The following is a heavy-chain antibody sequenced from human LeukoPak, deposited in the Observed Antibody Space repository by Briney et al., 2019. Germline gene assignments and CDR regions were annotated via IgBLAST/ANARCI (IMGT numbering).Heavy chain of an antibody. CDR1: GGTFSSYA. J-gene: IGHJ5*02. CDR2: VIPIFGTA. V-gene: IGHV1-69*13. Sequence: SVKVSCKASGGTFSSYAISWVRQAPGQGLEWMGGVIPIFGTANYAQKFQGRVTITADESTSTAYMELSSLRSEDTAVYYCARVRCSGGSCYSTLWFDPWGQGTLVTVSS. D-gene: IGHD2-15*01. CDR3: ARVRCSGGSCYSTLWFDP.